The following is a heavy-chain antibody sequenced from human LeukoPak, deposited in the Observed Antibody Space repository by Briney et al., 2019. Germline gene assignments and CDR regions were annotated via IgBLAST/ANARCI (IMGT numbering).Heavy chain of an antibody. CDR1: GGSISSGGYS. Sequence: SETRSLTCAVSGGSISSGGYSWSWIRQPPGKGLEWIGYIYHSGSTYYNPSLKSRVTISVDRSKNQFSLKLSSVTAADMAVYYCARGDDLLPLDYWGQGTLVTVSS. D-gene: IGHD2-21*01. V-gene: IGHV4-30-2*01. J-gene: IGHJ4*02. CDR2: IYHSGST. CDR3: ARGDDLLPLDY.